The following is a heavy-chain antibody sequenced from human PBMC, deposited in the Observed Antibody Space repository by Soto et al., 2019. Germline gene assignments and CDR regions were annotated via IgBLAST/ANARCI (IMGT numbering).Heavy chain of an antibody. J-gene: IGHJ4*02. CDR1: GGTFSSYD. Sequence: SVKVSCKAPGGTFSSYDINWVRQAPGQGLEWMGGINPIFGTSNDAQKFQGRVTITADESTSTAYMELRSLRSDDTAVYYCARADPIRDSDYWGQGTLVTVSS. CDR2: INPIFGTS. CDR3: ARADPIRDSDY. D-gene: IGHD2-2*02. V-gene: IGHV1-69*13.